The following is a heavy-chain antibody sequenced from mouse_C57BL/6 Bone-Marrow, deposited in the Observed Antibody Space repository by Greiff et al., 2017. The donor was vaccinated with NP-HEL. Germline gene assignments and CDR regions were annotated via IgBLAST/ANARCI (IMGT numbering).Heavy chain of an antibody. CDR2: INPSNGGT. D-gene: IGHD2-2*01. CDR1: GYTFTSYW. V-gene: IGHV1-53*01. CDR3: AREGRWLRCGYWYVDD. Sequence: VQLQQSGTDLVKPGTSVKLSCKSSGYTFTSYWMHWVKQRPGQGLEWIGNINPSNGGTNYNEKFKSKATLTVDKSSSTACMQLSSLTSDDSAVYYSAREGRWLRCGYWYVDDWDPGTTVTVSS. J-gene: IGHJ1*01.